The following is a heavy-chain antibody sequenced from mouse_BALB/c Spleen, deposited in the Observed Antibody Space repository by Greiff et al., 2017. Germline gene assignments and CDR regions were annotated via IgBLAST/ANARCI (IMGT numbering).Heavy chain of an antibody. CDR3: ASVYYGNPYFDY. CDR1: GFNIKDYY. Sequence: VQLQQSGAELVRPGALVKLSCKASGFNIKDYYMHWVKQRPEQGLEWIGWIDPENGNTIYDPKLQGKASITADTSSNTAYLQLSSLTSEDTAVYYCASVYYGNPYFDYWGQGTTLTVSS. D-gene: IGHD2-1*01. J-gene: IGHJ2*01. CDR2: IDPENGNT. V-gene: IGHV14-1*02.